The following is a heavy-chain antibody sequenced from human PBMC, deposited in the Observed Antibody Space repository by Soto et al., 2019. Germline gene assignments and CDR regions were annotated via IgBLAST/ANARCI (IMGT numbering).Heavy chain of an antibody. CDR3: AKDPKGVLLWFGEFSGWFDP. CDR2: ISGSGGST. CDR1: GFTFSSYA. Sequence: EVQLLESGGGLVQPGGSLRLSCAASGFTFSSYAMSWVRQAPGKGLEWVSAISGSGGSTYYADSVKGRFTISRDNSKNTLYLQMNSLRAEDTPVYYCAKDPKGVLLWFGEFSGWFDPWGQGTLVTVSS. V-gene: IGHV3-23*01. J-gene: IGHJ5*02. D-gene: IGHD3-10*01.